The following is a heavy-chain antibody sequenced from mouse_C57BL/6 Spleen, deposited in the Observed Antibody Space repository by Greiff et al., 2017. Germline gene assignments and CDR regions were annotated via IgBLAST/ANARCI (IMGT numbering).Heavy chain of an antibody. CDR1: GFTFSDYG. V-gene: IGHV5-17*01. D-gene: IGHD2-4*01. CDR3: ARGVYYDYDRGFAY. J-gene: IGHJ3*01. Sequence: EVQGVESGGGLVKPGGSLKLSCAASGFTFSDYGMHWVRQAPEKGLEWVAYISSGSSTIHYADTVKGRFTISRDNAKNTLFLQMTSLRSEDTAMYYGARGVYYDYDRGFAYWGQGTLVTVSA. CDR2: ISSGSSTI.